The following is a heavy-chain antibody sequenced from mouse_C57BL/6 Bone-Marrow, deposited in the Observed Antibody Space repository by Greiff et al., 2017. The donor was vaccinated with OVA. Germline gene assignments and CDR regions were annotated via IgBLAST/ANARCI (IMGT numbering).Heavy chain of an antibody. J-gene: IGHJ4*01. Sequence: EVKVVESGGGLVQPGGSLSLSCAASGFTFTDYYMSWVRQPPGKALEWLGFIRNKAKCYATVYSALMKGRFTFSRDKSQSSVYIQMNALIAEDSAIYYCARSYYYGGFYAIDYWGQGTSVTVSS. CDR1: GFTFTDYY. CDR2: IRNKAKCYAT. V-gene: IGHV7-3*01. CDR3: ARSYYYGGFYAIDY. D-gene: IGHD1-1*02.